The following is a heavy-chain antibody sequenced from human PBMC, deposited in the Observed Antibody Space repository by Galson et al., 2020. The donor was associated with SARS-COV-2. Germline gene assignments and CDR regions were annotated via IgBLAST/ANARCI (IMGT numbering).Heavy chain of an antibody. Sequence: GESLKISCAASGFTFSSYAMSWVRQAPGKGLEWVSAISGSGGSTYYADSVKGRFTISRDNSKNTLYLQMNSLRAEDTAVYYCSKEQATQYYDFWSGYYESYYFDYWGQGTLVTVSS. CDR3: SKEQATQYYDFWSGYYESYYFDY. V-gene: IGHV3-23*01. CDR2: ISGSGGST. D-gene: IGHD3-3*01. J-gene: IGHJ4*02. CDR1: GFTFSSYA.